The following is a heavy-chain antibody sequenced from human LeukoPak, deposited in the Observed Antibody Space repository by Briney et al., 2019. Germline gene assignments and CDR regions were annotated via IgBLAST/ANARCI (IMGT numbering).Heavy chain of an antibody. D-gene: IGHD2-15*01. V-gene: IGHV4-4*02. J-gene: IGHJ4*02. CDR3: ARDGGGSYFDY. CDR2: IYHSGST. Sequence: SETLSLTCAVYGGSFSSSNWWSWVRQPPGKGLEWIGEIYHSGSTNYNPSLKSRVTISVDKSKNQFSLKLSSVTAADTAVYYCARDGGGSYFDYWGQGTLVTVSS. CDR1: GGSFSSSNW.